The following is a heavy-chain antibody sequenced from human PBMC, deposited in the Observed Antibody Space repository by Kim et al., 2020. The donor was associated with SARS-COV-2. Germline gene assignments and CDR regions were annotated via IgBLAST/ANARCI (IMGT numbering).Heavy chain of an antibody. CDR3: AREGIVGAITGNDY. V-gene: IGHV3-33*01. J-gene: IGHJ4*02. CDR1: GFTFSSYG. CDR2: IWYDGSNK. D-gene: IGHD1-26*01. Sequence: GGSLRLSCAASGFTFSSYGMHWVRQAPGKGLEWVAVIWYDGSNKYSADSVKGRFTISRDNSKNTLYLQMNSLRAEDTAVYYCAREGIVGAITGNDYWGQGTLVTVSS.